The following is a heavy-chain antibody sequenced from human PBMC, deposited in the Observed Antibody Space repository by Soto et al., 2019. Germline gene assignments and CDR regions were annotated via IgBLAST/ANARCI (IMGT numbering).Heavy chain of an antibody. CDR3: ATKNFWSRNWFDP. CDR1: GGSFSGYY. Sequence: SETLSLTCAVYGGSFSGYYWSWIRQPPGKGLEWIGEINHSGSTNYNPSLKSRVTISVDTSKNQFSLKLSSVTAADTAVYYCATKNFWSRNWFDPWGQGTLVTVFS. V-gene: IGHV4-34*01. J-gene: IGHJ5*02. CDR2: INHSGST. D-gene: IGHD3-3*01.